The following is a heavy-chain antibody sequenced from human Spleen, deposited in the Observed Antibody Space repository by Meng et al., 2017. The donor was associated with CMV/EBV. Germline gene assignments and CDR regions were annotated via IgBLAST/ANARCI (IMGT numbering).Heavy chain of an antibody. CDR2: ISTYNGNT. D-gene: IGHD3-10*01. V-gene: IGHV1-18*01. CDR3: ARDHHYGSGSYCDS. Sequence: ASVKVSCKTSGYIFTSYGISWVRQAPGQGLEWMGWISTYNGNTNYARKLQGRVTMTKDTSKRTVYMELRSLTHDDTALYYCARDHHYGSGSYCDSWGQRTQVIVSS. CDR1: GYIFTSYG. J-gene: IGHJ5*01.